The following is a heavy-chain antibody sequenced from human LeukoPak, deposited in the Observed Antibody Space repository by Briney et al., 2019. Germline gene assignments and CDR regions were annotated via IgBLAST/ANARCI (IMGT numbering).Heavy chain of an antibody. CDR2: INPSGGST. D-gene: IGHD3-10*01. CDR1: GYTFTNYY. J-gene: IGHJ4*02. V-gene: IGHV1-46*01. Sequence: ASVKVSCKASGYTFTNYYMHWVRQTPGQGLEWVGIINPSGGSTNYALKFQGRVTMTRDTSTSTVYMELSSLRSEDTAVYYCARDSPNYYGSGSPLDYWGQGTLVTVSS. CDR3: ARDSPNYYGSGSPLDY.